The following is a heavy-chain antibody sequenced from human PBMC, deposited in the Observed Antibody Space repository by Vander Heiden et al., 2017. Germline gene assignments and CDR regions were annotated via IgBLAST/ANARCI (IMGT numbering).Heavy chain of an antibody. CDR1: GFTFGSYG. CDR2: IWYDGSNK. D-gene: IGHD6-13*01. J-gene: IGHJ5*02. V-gene: IGHV3-33*01. Sequence: QVQLVESGGGVVQPGSSLRLSCAASGFTFGSYGMHWVRQARGKGLEWVAVIWYDGSNKYYADSVKGRFTISRDNSKNTLYLQMNSLRAEDTAVYYCARSEDKGYPNWFDPWGQGTLVTVSS. CDR3: ARSEDKGYPNWFDP.